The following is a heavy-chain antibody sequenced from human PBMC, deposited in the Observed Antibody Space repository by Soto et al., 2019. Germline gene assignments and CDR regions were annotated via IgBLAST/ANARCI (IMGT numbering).Heavy chain of an antibody. CDR3: ARFRQFTTSSAHFDY. J-gene: IGHJ4*02. CDR2: ISSSGSTI. CDR1: GFTFSDYY. V-gene: IGHV3-11*01. D-gene: IGHD6-19*01. Sequence: KPGGSLRLSCAASGFTFSDYYMSWIRQAPGKGLEWLSHISSSGSTISYADSVKGRFTFSRDNAKNSLYPQMNSLRVEDTAVYYCARFRQFTTSSAHFDYWGQGTLVTV.